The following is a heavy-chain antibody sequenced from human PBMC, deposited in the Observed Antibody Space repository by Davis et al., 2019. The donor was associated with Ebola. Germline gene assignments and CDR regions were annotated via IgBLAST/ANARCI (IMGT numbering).Heavy chain of an antibody. Sequence: GASLKISCKTSGFSFTTYWIAWVRQLPGKGLEWMGIIYPGDSDTRYSPSFQGQVTISADRSIDTAYLQWSSLKASDTATYYCAGHESYYYHYYGMDVWGQGTTVTVSS. CDR1: GFSFTTYW. CDR2: IYPGDSDT. V-gene: IGHV5-51*01. J-gene: IGHJ6*02. CDR3: AGHESYYYHYYGMDV.